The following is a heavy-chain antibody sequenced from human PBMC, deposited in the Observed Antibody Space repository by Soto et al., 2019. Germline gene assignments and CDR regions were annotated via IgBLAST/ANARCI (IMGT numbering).Heavy chain of an antibody. D-gene: IGHD7-27*01. Sequence: EVPLLESGGGLVQPGGSLRLSCAASGFTFSSYAMNWVRQAPGKGLEWVSSISGTGGSTYYADSVKGRFTISRDNSKNTLYLQMNSLRAEDTAVYYCAKDLAGFDYWGRGTLVTVSS. CDR1: GFTFSSYA. V-gene: IGHV3-23*01. J-gene: IGHJ4*02. CDR3: AKDLAGFDY. CDR2: ISGTGGST.